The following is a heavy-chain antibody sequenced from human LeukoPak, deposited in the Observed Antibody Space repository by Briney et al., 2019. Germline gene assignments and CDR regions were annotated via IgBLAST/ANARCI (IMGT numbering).Heavy chain of an antibody. V-gene: IGHV3-53*01. CDR1: GFLVSDDY. CDR3: ARVFNI. J-gene: IGHJ3*02. Sequence: PGGSLRLSCAASGFLVSDDYMSWVRQAPGKGLEWASTISDAGITYYADSVKGRFTISRDNSKNTLYLQMNNLRVEDTAVYYCARVFNIWGQATMVTVS. CDR2: ISDAGIT.